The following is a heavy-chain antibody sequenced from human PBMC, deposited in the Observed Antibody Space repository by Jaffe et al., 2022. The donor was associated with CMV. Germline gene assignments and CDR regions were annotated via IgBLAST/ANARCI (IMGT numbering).Heavy chain of an antibody. J-gene: IGHJ6*02. CDR1: GFTFSSYS. D-gene: IGHD4-17*01. Sequence: EVQLVESGGGLVKPGGSLRLSCAASGFTFSSYSMNWVRQAPGKGLEWVSSISSSSSYIYYADSVKGRFTISRDNAKNSLYLQMNSLRAEDTAVYYCARAQDYGGNKLERSYYYYYGMDVWGQGTTVTVSS. CDR2: ISSSSSYI. CDR3: ARAQDYGGNKLERSYYYYYGMDV. V-gene: IGHV3-21*01.